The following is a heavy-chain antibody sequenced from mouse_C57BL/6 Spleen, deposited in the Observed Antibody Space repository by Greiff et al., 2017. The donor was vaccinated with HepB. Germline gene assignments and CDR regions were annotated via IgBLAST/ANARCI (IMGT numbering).Heavy chain of an antibody. J-gene: IGHJ4*01. CDR3: SRLITTAYYYAMDY. CDR2: ISSGSSTI. V-gene: IGHV5-17*01. D-gene: IGHD1-2*01. CDR1: GFTFSDYG. Sequence: EVKLVESGGGLVKPGGSLKLSCAASGFTFSDYGMHWVRQAPEKGLEWVAYISSGSSTIYYADTVKGRFTISRDNAKNTLFLQMTSLSSEDTAMYYCSRLITTAYYYAMDYWGQGTSVTVSS.